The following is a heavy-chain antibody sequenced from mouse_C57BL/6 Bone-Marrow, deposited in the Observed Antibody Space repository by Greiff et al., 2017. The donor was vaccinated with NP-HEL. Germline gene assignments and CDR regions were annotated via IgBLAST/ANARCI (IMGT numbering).Heavy chain of an antibody. J-gene: IGHJ2*01. D-gene: IGHD2-5*01. CDR3: ARHYYSNYFDY. V-gene: IGHV5-6*02. CDR2: ISSGGSYT. Sequence: EVKLVESGGDLAKPGGSLKLSCAASGFTFSSYGMSWVRQTPDKRLEWVATISSGGSYTYYPDSVKGRFTISRDNAKNTLYLQMSSLKSEDTAMYYCARHYYSNYFDYWGQGTTLTVSS. CDR1: GFTFSSYG.